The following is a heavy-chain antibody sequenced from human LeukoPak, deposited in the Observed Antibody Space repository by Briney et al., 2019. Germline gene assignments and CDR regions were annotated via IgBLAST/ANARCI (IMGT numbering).Heavy chain of an antibody. D-gene: IGHD3-16*01. CDR1: GFTFSSYS. CDR2: ISSSSSYI. V-gene: IGHV3-21*01. Sequence: GGSLRLSCAASGFTFSSYSMNWVRQAPGKGLEWVSSISSSSSYIYYADSEKGRFTISRDNAKNSLYLQMNSLRAEDTAVYYCARPLGGYFGYWGQGTLVTVSS. CDR3: ARPLGGYFGY. J-gene: IGHJ4*02.